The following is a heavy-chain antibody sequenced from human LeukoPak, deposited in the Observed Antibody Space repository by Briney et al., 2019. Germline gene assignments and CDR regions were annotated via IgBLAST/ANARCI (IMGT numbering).Heavy chain of an antibody. J-gene: IGHJ4*02. CDR3: AIPGGSSRDFDY. V-gene: IGHV1-24*01. CDR1: GYTLTELS. Sequence: GASVKVSCKVSGYTLTELSVHWVRQAPGKGLEWMGGFDPEDGETIYAQKFQGRVTMTEDTSTDTAYMELSSLRSEDTAVYYCAIPGGSSRDFDYWGQGTLVTVSS. D-gene: IGHD6-13*01. CDR2: FDPEDGET.